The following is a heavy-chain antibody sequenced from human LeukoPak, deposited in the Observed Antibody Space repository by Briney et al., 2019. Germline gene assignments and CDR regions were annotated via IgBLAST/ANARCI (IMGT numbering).Heavy chain of an antibody. Sequence: SETLSLTCTVSGGSISSYYWSWIRQPPGKGLEWIGYIYYSGSTDYNPSLKSRVTISVDTSKNQFSLKLSSVTAADTAVYYCARGRYYYDSSGYSFGFDIWGQGTMVTVSS. V-gene: IGHV4-59*01. CDR1: GGSISSYY. CDR3: ARGRYYYDSSGYSFGFDI. D-gene: IGHD3-22*01. J-gene: IGHJ3*02. CDR2: IYYSGST.